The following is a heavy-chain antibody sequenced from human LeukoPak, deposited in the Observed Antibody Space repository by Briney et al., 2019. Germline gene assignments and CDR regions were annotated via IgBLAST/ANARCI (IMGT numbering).Heavy chain of an antibody. CDR1: GGSISSYY. CDR3: ARTVVVPAAPYYYYYMDV. D-gene: IGHD2-2*01. CDR2: IYYSGST. V-gene: IGHV4-59*01. J-gene: IGHJ6*03. Sequence: TSETLSLTCTVSGGSISSYYWSWIRQPPGKGLEWIGYIYYSGSTNYNPSLKSRVTISVDTSKNQFSLKLSSATAADTAVYYCARTVVVPAAPYYYYYMDVWGKGTTVTVSS.